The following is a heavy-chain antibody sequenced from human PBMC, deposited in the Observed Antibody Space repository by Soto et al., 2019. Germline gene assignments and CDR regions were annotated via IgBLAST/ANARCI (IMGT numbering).Heavy chain of an antibody. J-gene: IGHJ5*02. Sequence: GSLRLSCAASGFTFSHYWMSWVRQAPGKGLEWVANIKEDGSGRNYVDSVKGRFTISRDNADNSLYLQMNSLRAGDTAVYYCSSARHIGPWGQGTLVTVSS. D-gene: IGHD2-21*01. V-gene: IGHV3-7*01. CDR1: GFTFSHYW. CDR3: SSARHIGP. CDR2: IKEDGSGR.